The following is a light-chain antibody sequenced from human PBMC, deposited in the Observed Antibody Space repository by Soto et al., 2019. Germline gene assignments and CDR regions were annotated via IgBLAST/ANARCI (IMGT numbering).Light chain of an antibody. CDR2: KIS. CDR3: MQATEYPPYS. Sequence: DIVLTQTPLSSPVTLGQPASISCRSSQSLLHSDGETYLSWLQQRPGQPPRLLIYKISNRFSGXPXRXXGSGAGTDFTLKISRVEAEDVGIYSCMQATEYPPYSFGQGTKLEIK. V-gene: IGKV2-24*01. J-gene: IGKJ2*03. CDR1: QSLLHSDGETY.